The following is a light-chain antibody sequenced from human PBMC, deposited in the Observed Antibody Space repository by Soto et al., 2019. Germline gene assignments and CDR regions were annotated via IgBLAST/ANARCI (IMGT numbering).Light chain of an antibody. CDR2: GAS. J-gene: IGKJ5*01. V-gene: IGKV3-20*01. CDR3: QQYNNWPPIT. Sequence: EIVLTQSPGTLSFSPGDRATLSCRAIQSVSSSYLAWYQQKPGQAPGLLIYGASSRATGIPDRFSGSGSGTEFTLSISSLQSEDSAVYYCQQYNNWPPITFGQGTRLEIK. CDR1: QSVSSSY.